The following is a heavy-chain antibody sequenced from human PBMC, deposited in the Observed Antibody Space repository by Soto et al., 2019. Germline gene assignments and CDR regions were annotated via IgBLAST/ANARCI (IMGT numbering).Heavy chain of an antibody. V-gene: IGHV1-2*02. CDR2: VGHKSGVT. CDR1: GYTFTTYY. CDR3: AKENFKFAS. D-gene: IGHD1-7*01. Sequence: ASVKFSCKPSGYTFTTYYQHWVRQAPGQGCEWMGWVGHKSGVTKYAQKFQGRVTVTRDTSISRSYIELSSLTSGGTAVYYCAKENFKFASWRQGTRVNVSS. J-gene: IGHJ4*02.